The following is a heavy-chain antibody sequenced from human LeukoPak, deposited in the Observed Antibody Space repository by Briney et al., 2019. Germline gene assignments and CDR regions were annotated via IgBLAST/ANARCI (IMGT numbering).Heavy chain of an antibody. CDR2: ISWNSGTI. J-gene: IGHJ4*02. CDR3: AKGSGSYFRPLHY. D-gene: IGHD1-26*01. CDR1: GFSVSASY. Sequence: GGSLRLSCAASGFSVSASYMSWVRHAPGKGLEWVSGISWNSGTIDYADSVKGRFTISRDNAKNSLYLQMNSLRAEDKALYYCAKGSGSYFRPLHYWGQGTLVTVSS. V-gene: IGHV3-9*01.